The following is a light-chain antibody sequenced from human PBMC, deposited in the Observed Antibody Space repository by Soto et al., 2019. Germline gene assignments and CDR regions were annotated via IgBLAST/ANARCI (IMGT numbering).Light chain of an antibody. CDR1: QTVSSD. CDR2: DAS. J-gene: IGKJ2*01. CDR3: QNYNGWPPHT. V-gene: IGKV3-15*01. Sequence: EIVMTQSPATLSVFPGERATLSCRASQTVSSDLAWYQQKPGQAPRLLIYDASTRATGIPARFSGSGSGTEFTLTISSLQSEDFAVYYFQNYNGWPPHTFGQGTKLEIK.